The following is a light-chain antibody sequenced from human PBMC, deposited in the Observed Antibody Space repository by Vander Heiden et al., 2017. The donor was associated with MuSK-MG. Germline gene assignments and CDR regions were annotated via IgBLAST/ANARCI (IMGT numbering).Light chain of an antibody. CDR3: QQYDNLPLT. Sequence: DIQMTQSPSSLSASVGDRVTITCQASQDISNYLNWYQQKPGKAPKLLIYDASNLETGVPSRFSGSVSGTDFTFAISSLQPEEIATYYYQQYDNLPLTFGEGTKVEIK. CDR1: QDISNY. J-gene: IGKJ4*01. V-gene: IGKV1-33*01. CDR2: DAS.